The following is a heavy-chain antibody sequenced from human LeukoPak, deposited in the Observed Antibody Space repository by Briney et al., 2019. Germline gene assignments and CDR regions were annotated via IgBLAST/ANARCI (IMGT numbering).Heavy chain of an antibody. CDR3: ARDRDYGSGSYYNPSFDY. CDR2: IIPIFGTA. CDR1: GGTFSSYA. J-gene: IGHJ4*02. Sequence: SVKVSCKASGGTFSSYAISWVRQAPGQGLEWMGGIIPIFGTANYAQKFQGRVTITADESTSTAYMELSSLRSEDTAVYYCARDRDYGSGSYYNPSFDYWGQGTLVTVSS. V-gene: IGHV1-69*13. D-gene: IGHD3-10*01.